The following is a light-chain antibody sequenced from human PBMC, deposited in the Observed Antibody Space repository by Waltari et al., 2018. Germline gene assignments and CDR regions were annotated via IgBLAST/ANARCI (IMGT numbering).Light chain of an antibody. CDR2: LGS. Sequence: DIVMTQSPLSLPVTPGEPASISCRSSQSLLHSNGYNYLDWYLQKPGQSPQILIYLGSNRASGVPDRFSGIGSGTDFTLKISRVEAEDAGVYYCMEALQSVTFGQGTRLEIK. J-gene: IGKJ5*01. CDR1: QSLLHSNGYNY. CDR3: MEALQSVT. V-gene: IGKV2-28*01.